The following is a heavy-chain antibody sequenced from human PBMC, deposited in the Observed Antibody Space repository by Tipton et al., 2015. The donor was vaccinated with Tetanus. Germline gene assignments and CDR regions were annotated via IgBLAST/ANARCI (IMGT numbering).Heavy chain of an antibody. J-gene: IGHJ6*02. CDR2: IYYSGST. D-gene: IGHD3-16*01. Sequence: GEALGNGDYYWSWIRQPPGKGLESIGYIYYSGSTYYNPSLKSRVTISVDTSKNQFSLRLSSVTAADTAVYYCARDHGITWGGMGYYYGMDVWGQGP. V-gene: IGHV4-30-4*01. CDR1: GEALGNGDYY. CDR3: ARDHGITWGGMGYYYGMDV.